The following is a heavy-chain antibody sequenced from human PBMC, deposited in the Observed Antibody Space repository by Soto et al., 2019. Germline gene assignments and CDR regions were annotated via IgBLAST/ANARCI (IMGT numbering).Heavy chain of an antibody. CDR1: GYTFSSYA. CDR3: ARYDYNGYYFDY. D-gene: IGHD4-4*01. V-gene: IGHV1-18*01. J-gene: IGHJ4*02. CDR2: ISAYNDNT. Sequence: ASVKVSCKPSGYTFSSYAISWVRQAPGQGLEWMGWISAYNDNTNYVQKLQGRVTMTTDTSTSTAYMELRSLRSDDTAVYYCARYDYNGYYFDYWGQGTLVTVSS.